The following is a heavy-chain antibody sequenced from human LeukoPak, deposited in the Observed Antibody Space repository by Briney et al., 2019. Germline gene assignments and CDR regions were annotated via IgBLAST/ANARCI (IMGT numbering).Heavy chain of an antibody. CDR2: INHSGST. CDR1: GGSFSGYY. CDR3: ARHTYGDYGLVV. V-gene: IGHV4-34*01. J-gene: IGHJ3*01. D-gene: IGHD4-17*01. Sequence: SETLSLTCAVYGGSFSGYYWSWIRQPPGKGLEWIGEINHSGSTNYNPSLKSRVTISVDTSKSQFSLKLSSVTAADTAVYYCARHTYGDYGLVVWGQGTMVTVSS.